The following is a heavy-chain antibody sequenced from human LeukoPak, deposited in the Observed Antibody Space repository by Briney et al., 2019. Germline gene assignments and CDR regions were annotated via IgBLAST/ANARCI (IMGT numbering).Heavy chain of an antibody. CDR3: VTEGAGVGYGELDD. CDR1: GFNFKDAW. D-gene: IGHD4-17*01. Sequence: GGSLRLSYATSGFNFKDAWLSWVRQAPGKGLEWVGRIKSKGSGETTDYGAPVTGRFIISRDDSKDMVSLQMNSLKTEDTAVYYCVTEGAGVGYGELDDWGQGTLVTVSS. V-gene: IGHV3-15*01. CDR2: IKSKGSGETT. J-gene: IGHJ4*01.